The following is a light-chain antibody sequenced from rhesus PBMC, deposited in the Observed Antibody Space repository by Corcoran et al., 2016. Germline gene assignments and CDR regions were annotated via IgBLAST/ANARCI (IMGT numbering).Light chain of an antibody. CDR1: QGIDKE. J-gene: IGKJ1*01. V-gene: IGKV1-94*01. CDR3: LQDLATRT. Sequence: IQMTQSPSSLSASVGDRVTVTCRASQGIDKELSWYQQKPGKALTLLICATSSLQTGVSSRFSGSGSGTDYTLTSRSLQPEDIATYYCLQDLATRTFGQGTKVEIK. CDR2: ATS.